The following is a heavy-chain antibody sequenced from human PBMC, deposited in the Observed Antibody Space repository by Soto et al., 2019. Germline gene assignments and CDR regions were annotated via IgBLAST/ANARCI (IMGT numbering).Heavy chain of an antibody. CDR1: GGSISSYY. Sequence: PSETLSLTCTVSGGSISSYYWSWIRQPAGKGLEWIGRIYTSGSTNYNPSLKSRVTMSVDTSKNQFSLKLSSVTAADTAVYYCARDQWLGAYYYYGMDVWGQGTTVTVSS. CDR3: ARDQWLGAYYYYGMDV. D-gene: IGHD6-19*01. V-gene: IGHV4-4*07. CDR2: IYTSGST. J-gene: IGHJ6*02.